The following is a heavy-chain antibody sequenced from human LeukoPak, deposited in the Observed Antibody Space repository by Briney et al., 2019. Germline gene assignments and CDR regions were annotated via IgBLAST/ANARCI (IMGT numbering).Heavy chain of an antibody. Sequence: PGGSLRLSCAASGFTFSSYSMNWVRQPPGKGLEWIGSIYYSGSTYYNPSLKSRVTISVDTSKNQFSLKLSSVTAADTAVYYCARLATITYYFDYWGQGTLVTVSS. CDR1: GFTFSSYSMN. D-gene: IGHD5-24*01. CDR2: IYYSGST. J-gene: IGHJ4*02. CDR3: ARLATITYYFDY. V-gene: IGHV4-39*01.